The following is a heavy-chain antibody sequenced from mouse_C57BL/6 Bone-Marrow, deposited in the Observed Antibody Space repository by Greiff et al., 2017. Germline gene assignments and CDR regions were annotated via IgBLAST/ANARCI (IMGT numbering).Heavy chain of an antibody. Sequence: QVQLKESGAELARPGASVKLSCKASGYTFTSYGISWVKQRTGQGLEWIGEIYPRSGNTYYNEKFKGKATLTADKSSSTAYMELRSLTSEDSAVYFCARQSTMGGYFDYWGQGTTLTVSS. CDR1: GYTFTSYG. V-gene: IGHV1-81*01. J-gene: IGHJ2*01. D-gene: IGHD2-1*01. CDR3: ARQSTMGGYFDY. CDR2: IYPRSGNT.